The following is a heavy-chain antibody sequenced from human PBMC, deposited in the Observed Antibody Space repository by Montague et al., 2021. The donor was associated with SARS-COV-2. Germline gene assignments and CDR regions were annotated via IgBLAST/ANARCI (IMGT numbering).Heavy chain of an antibody. V-gene: IGHV3-21*01. J-gene: IGHJ6*02. D-gene: IGHD3-3*01. CDR1: GFNFTNYN. CDR3: AGESVSSFGVVILGMDV. CDR2: ISGSGFGGPYI. Sequence: SLRLSCAASGFNFTNYNIHWVRQPPGTGLEWVSSISGSGFGGPYIYYSDSVKGRFTISRDNAKNSVYLQMNSLRAEDTALYYCAGESVSSFGVVILGMDVGGRGTTVTVPS.